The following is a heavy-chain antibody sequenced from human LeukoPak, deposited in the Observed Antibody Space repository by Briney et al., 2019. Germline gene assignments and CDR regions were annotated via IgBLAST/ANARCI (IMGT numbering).Heavy chain of an antibody. CDR2: IHPSGTL. CDR3: SRGLDSRKLGY. V-gene: IGHV4-31*03. CDR1: GASFSSGDQY. J-gene: IGHJ4*02. D-gene: IGHD3-22*01. Sequence: SETLSLTCTVSGASFSSGDQYWNWIRQSPGKGLEWIGSIHPSGTLYNNPSLESRVTMSMDTSKNQFSLNLNSVTAADTAVYFCSRGLDSRKLGYWGQGTLVAVSS.